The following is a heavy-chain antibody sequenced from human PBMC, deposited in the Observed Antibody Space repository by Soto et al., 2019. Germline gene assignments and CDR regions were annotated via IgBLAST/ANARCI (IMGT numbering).Heavy chain of an antibody. V-gene: IGHV3-11*01. J-gene: IGHJ4*02. D-gene: IGHD3-16*02. CDR2: ISSSGSTI. Sequence: QVQLVESGGGLVKPGGSLRLSCAASGFTFSDYYMSWIRQAPGKGLEWVSYISSSGSTIYYADSVKGRFTISRDNANNSRYRQMNSLRAEDTAVYYCARGPPPTRLHLGELSFFYWGQGTLVTVSS. CDR1: GFTFSDYY. CDR3: ARGPPPTRLHLGELSFFY.